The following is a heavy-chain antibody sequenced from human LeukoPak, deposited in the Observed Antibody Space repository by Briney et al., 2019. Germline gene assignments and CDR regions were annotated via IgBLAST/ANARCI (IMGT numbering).Heavy chain of an antibody. Sequence: GGSLRLSCAASGFTFSSYSMNWVRQAPGKGLEWVSFISGSSSYIYYAASLKGRFTISRDNSKNTLYLQMNSLRAEDTAVYYCARVVDHDYGDYYLDYWGQGTLVTVSS. CDR1: GFTFSSYS. CDR3: ARVVDHDYGDYYLDY. D-gene: IGHD4-17*01. J-gene: IGHJ4*02. V-gene: IGHV3-21*04. CDR2: ISGSSSYI.